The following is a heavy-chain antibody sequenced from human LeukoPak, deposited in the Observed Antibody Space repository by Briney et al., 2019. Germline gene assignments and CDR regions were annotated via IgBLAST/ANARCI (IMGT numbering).Heavy chain of an antibody. CDR3: ARAPGNYDILTGSYMDV. Sequence: SETLSLTCTVSGGSISSYYWSSIRQPAGKGLEWIGRIYTSGSTNYNPSLKSRVTMSVDTSKNQFSLKLSSVTAADTAVYYCARAPGNYDILTGSYMDVWGKGTTVTVSS. CDR1: GGSISSYY. V-gene: IGHV4-4*07. CDR2: IYTSGST. J-gene: IGHJ6*03. D-gene: IGHD3-9*01.